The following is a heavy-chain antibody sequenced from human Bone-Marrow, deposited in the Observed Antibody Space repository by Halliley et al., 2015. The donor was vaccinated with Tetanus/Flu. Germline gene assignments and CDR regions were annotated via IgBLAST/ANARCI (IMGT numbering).Heavy chain of an antibody. V-gene: IGHV4-4*02. CDR2: ISHSGGT. CDR3: ARMIFGENFFDS. D-gene: IGHD3-10*01. Sequence: SLRLSCTVSGASISGDNWWSWVRQPPGKGLEWIGEISHSGGTNYNPSLKSRVTMSLDKSKNQFSLRLNSVTAADTAVYYCARMIFGENFFDSWGQGTLVTVSS. CDR1: GASISGDNW. J-gene: IGHJ4*02.